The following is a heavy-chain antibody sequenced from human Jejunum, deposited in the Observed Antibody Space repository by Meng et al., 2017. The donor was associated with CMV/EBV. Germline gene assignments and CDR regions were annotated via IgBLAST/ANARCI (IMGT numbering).Heavy chain of an antibody. V-gene: IGHV1-18*01. Sequence: QGQLVQYGPEVKKPGASVTVSCKASGYIFMSYGISWVRQAPGQGLEWVGWISAYNGNTNYVEKLQGRVTMTTDTSTSTAYMELTSLKSDDTAVYYCARVTHSGSPSQSSYWGQGTLVTVSS. J-gene: IGHJ4*02. CDR3: ARVTHSGSPSQSSY. CDR2: ISAYNGNT. D-gene: IGHD3-10*01. CDR1: GYIFMSYG.